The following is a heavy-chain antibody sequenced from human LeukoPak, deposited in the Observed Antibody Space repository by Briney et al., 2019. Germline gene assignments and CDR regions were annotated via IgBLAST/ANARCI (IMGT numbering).Heavy chain of an antibody. Sequence: GGSLRLSCAASGFTFSSYSMNWVRQAPGKGPEWVSSISSSSSYIYYADSVKGRFTISRDNAKNSLYLQMNSLRAEDTAVYYCARAERYGDYGAFDIWGQGTMVTVSS. CDR3: ARAERYGDYGAFDI. D-gene: IGHD4-17*01. CDR2: ISSSSSYI. J-gene: IGHJ3*02. CDR1: GFTFSSYS. V-gene: IGHV3-21*01.